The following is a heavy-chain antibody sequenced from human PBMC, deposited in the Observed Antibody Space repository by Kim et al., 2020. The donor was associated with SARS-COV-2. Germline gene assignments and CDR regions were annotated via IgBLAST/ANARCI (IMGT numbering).Heavy chain of an antibody. CDR3: ARGGDYGDYEGHY. D-gene: IGHD4-17*01. V-gene: IGHV1-2*04. CDR2: INPNSGGT. J-gene: IGHJ4*02. Sequence: ASVKVSCKASGYTFTGYYMHWVRQAPGQGLEWMGWINPNSGGTNYAQKFQGWVTMTRDTSISTAYMELSRLRSDDTAVYYCARGGDYGDYEGHYWGQGTLVTVSS. CDR1: GYTFTGYY.